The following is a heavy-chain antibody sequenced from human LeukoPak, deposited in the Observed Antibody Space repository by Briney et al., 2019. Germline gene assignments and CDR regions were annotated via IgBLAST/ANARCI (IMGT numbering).Heavy chain of an antibody. J-gene: IGHJ4*02. CDR2: ISSRSSST. Sequence: GGSLRLSCAASGFTFSSYSMNWVRQAPGKGLEWVSYISSRSSSTYYADSVKGRFTISRDNSKNTLYLQMNSLRAEDTAVYYCAKDFAAGGGTVFDYWGQGTLVTVSS. CDR1: GFTFSSYS. V-gene: IGHV3-48*01. CDR3: AKDFAAGGGTVFDY. D-gene: IGHD6-13*01.